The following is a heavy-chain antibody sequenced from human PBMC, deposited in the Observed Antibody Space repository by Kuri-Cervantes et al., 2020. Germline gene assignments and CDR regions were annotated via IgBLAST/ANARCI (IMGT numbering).Heavy chain of an antibody. CDR2: ISSSGSTI. J-gene: IGHJ5*02. CDR1: GFTFDDYA. CDR3: ARGTGFDWFDP. Sequence: GGSLRLSCAASGFTFDDYAMHWVRQAPGKGLEWVSYISSSGSTIYYADSVKGRFTISRDNAKNSLYLQMNSLRAEDTAVYYCARGTGFDWFDPWGQGTLVTVSS. V-gene: IGHV3-11*01. D-gene: IGHD1-1*01.